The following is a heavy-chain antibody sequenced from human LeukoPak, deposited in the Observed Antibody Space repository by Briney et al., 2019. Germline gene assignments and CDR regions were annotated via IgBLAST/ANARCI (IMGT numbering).Heavy chain of an antibody. CDR1: GVTFSGYS. CDR3: ARVEELEGYFEN. V-gene: IGHV3-21*01. Sequence: GGSLRLSCAASGVTFSGYSMNWVRQAPGKGLEWVSAITATSLHIYYADSVKGRFTISRDNAKNSLYLQMNSLRAEDTAVYYCARVEELEGYFENWGQGTLVTVSS. D-gene: IGHD3-16*01. J-gene: IGHJ4*02. CDR2: ITATSLHI.